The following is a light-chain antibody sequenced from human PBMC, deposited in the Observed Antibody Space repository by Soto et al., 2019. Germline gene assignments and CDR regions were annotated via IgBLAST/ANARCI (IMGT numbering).Light chain of an antibody. V-gene: IGKV1-27*01. J-gene: IGKJ1*01. CDR3: QKYNSAPRT. CDR1: QGIIDY. Sequence: DIQMTQSPSSLSASVGDRVTITCRASQGIIDYLAWYQQKPGKAPKLLIYAASTLQSGVPSRFSGSGAGTDFTLTISILQPEDVATYYCQKYNSAPRTFGQGTKVEIK. CDR2: AAS.